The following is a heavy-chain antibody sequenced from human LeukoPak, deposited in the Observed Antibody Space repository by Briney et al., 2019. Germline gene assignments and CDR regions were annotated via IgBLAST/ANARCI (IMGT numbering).Heavy chain of an antibody. CDR3: VKVSYDIVVTKNRIPKLSWLDP. Sequence: PGGSLRLFCEGSAFIFSGHWMNWVRQTPGKGLEWVSGISGSGTSTYYAASVRGRFTISRDNSEKTLHLQMNSLRVEDTATYYCVKVSYDIVVTKNRIPKLSWLDPWGQGIMVAVSS. J-gene: IGHJ5*02. D-gene: IGHD2-21*01. V-gene: IGHV3-23*01. CDR2: ISGSGTST. CDR1: AFIFSGHW.